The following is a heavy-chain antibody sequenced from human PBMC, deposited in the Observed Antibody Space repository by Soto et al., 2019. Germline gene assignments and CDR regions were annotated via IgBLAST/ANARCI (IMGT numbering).Heavy chain of an antibody. CDR3: ARGGRRSPGMDV. CDR1: GGSISSGGYY. J-gene: IGHJ6*02. V-gene: IGHV4-31*03. Sequence: QVQLQESGPGLVKPSQTLSLTCTVSGGSISSGGYYWSWIRQHPGKGLEWIGYIYYSGSTYYNPSLKSRVTISVDTSKNQFRLQLSSVTAADTAVYSCARGGRRSPGMDVWGQGTTVTVSS. CDR2: IYYSGST.